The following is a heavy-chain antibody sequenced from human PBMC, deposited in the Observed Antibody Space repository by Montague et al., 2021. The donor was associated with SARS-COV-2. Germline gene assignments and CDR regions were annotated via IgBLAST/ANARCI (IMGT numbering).Heavy chain of an antibody. CDR1: GGSVSSGNHY. D-gene: IGHD3-3*01. CDR3: SREFVDNFWSGCSDF. Sequence: SETLSLTCTVSGGSVSSGNHYWSWIRQPPGKGLEWIGYIYHTGSTNYNPSPKSRVTISVDTSKNQFSLKLTSVTAADTAVYYCSREFVDNFWSGCSDFWGQGVLVTVSS. CDR2: IYHTGST. J-gene: IGHJ4*02. V-gene: IGHV4-61*01.